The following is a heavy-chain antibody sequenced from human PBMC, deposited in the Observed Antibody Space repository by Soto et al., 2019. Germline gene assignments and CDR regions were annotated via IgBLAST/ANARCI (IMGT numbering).Heavy chain of an antibody. J-gene: IGHJ4*02. CDR3: AGGWYFFDY. CDR1: GFTFSNYG. D-gene: IGHD6-19*01. Sequence: QVQLVESGGGVVQPGRSPRLSCAASGFTFSNYGMHWARQAPGKGLEWVAGISYDGSNKYYADSVKGRFTISRDNSKNTLYLQMNSLRTEDTAVYYCAGGWYFFDYCGQGTLVTVSP. V-gene: IGHV3-30*03. CDR2: ISYDGSNK.